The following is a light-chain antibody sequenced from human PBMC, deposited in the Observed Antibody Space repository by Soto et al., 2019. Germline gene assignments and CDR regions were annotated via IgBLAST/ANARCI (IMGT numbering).Light chain of an antibody. CDR2: GNH. J-gene: IGLJ1*01. V-gene: IGLV1-44*01. CDR3: AAWDDSLAGFV. CDR1: SSNIGSNT. Sequence: QSALTQPPSASGTPGQRVTISCSGSSSNIGSNTVNWYQQLPGAAPKLLIYGNHQRPSGVPDRFSGSKSGTSASLAIGGLQSEDEADYYCAAWDDSLAGFVFGTGTKVTVL.